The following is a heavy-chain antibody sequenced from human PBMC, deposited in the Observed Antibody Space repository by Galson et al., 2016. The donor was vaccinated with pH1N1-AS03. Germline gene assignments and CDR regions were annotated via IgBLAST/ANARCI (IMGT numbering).Heavy chain of an antibody. J-gene: IGHJ2*01. D-gene: IGHD3-16*02. CDR2: IWHDGSEK. V-gene: IGHV3-33*01. CDR3: ARDRHYYDYIWGTYRYDWYFDL. CDR1: GFTFSSHG. Sequence: LRLSCAASGFTFSSHGMHWVRQTPGKGLEWVAVIWHDGSEKYYADSVKGRFTISRDNSKNTLYLQMNSLKAEDTAVYYCARDRHYYDYIWGTYRYDWYFDLWGRGTLVTVSS.